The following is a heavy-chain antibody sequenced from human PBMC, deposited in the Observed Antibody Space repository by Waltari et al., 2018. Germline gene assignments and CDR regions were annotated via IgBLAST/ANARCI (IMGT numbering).Heavy chain of an antibody. V-gene: IGHV3-30-3*01. CDR3: AREGWDSSGYYPLFDY. J-gene: IGHJ4*02. CDR1: GFTFSSYA. Sequence: QVQLVESGGGVVQPGRSLRLSCAASGFTFSSYAMHWVRQAPGKGLEWVAVISDDGSNKYYADSVKGRFTISRDNSKNTLYLQMNSLRAEDTAVYYCAREGWDSSGYYPLFDYWGQGTLVTVSS. CDR2: ISDDGSNK. D-gene: IGHD3-22*01.